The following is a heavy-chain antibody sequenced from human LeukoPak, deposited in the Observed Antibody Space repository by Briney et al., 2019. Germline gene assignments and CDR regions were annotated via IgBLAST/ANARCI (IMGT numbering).Heavy chain of an antibody. CDR1: GFTFSSYA. J-gene: IGHJ4*02. Sequence: GGSLRLPCAASGFTFSSYAMHWVRQAPGKGLEYVSAISSNGGSTYYANSVKGRFTISRDNSKNTLYLQMGSLRAEDMAVYYCARVWLDHYYDSSGVLDYWGQGTLVTVSS. CDR3: ARVWLDHYYDSSGVLDY. V-gene: IGHV3-64*01. D-gene: IGHD3-22*01. CDR2: ISSNGGST.